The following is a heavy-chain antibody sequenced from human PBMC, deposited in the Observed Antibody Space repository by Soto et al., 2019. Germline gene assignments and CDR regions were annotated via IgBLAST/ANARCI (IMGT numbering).Heavy chain of an antibody. Sequence: QVQLVQSGAEVKKPGSSVKVSCKASGGTFSSYAISWVRQAPGQGLEWMGGIIPIFGTANYAQKFQGSVTITADESTSTAYMELSSLRSEDTAVYYCARSNYYESRGYYFAAGGPPYYWGQGTLVTVSS. J-gene: IGHJ4*02. D-gene: IGHD3-22*01. V-gene: IGHV1-69*12. CDR2: IIPIFGTA. CDR1: GGTFSSYA. CDR3: ARSNYYESRGYYFAAGGPPYY.